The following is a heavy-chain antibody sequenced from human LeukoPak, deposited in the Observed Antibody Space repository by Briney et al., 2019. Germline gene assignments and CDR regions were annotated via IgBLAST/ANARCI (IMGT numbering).Heavy chain of an antibody. Sequence: PGGSLRICCAASAYTFEDYAMHWVRQAPGMGLETVSLISGDGGSTYYADSVKGRFTISRDNSKNSLYLQMNSLRTEDTALYYCAKDILAFRGWDDYWGQGTLVTVSS. CDR2: ISGDGGST. V-gene: IGHV3-43*02. J-gene: IGHJ4*02. D-gene: IGHD6-19*01. CDR3: AKDILAFRGWDDY. CDR1: AYTFEDYA.